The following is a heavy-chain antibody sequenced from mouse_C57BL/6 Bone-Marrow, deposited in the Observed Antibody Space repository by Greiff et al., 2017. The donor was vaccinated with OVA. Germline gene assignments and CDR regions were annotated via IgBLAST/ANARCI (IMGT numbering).Heavy chain of an antibody. CDR3: TTRYDYDFDY. CDR1: GFNIKDDY. CDR2: IDPENGDT. J-gene: IGHJ2*01. D-gene: IGHD2-4*01. Sequence: EVQLQESGAELVRPGASVKLSCTASGFNIKDDYMHWVKQRPEQGLEWIGWIDPENGDTEYASKFQGKATITADTSSNTAYLQLSSLTSEDTAVYYCTTRYDYDFDYWGQGTTLTVSS. V-gene: IGHV14-4*01.